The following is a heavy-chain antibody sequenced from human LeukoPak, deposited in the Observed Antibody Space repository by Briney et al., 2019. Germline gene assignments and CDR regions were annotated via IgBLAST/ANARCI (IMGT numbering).Heavy chain of an antibody. V-gene: IGHV3-48*03. Sequence: GGSLRLSCAASGFTFSSYGMNWVRQAPGKGLEWVSYISNGGSNIYYADSVKGRFTISRDNAKNSLYLQMNSLRAEDTAVYYCGRVPRTTHAFDVWGQGTMVTVSS. CDR2: ISNGGSNI. CDR3: GRVPRTTHAFDV. J-gene: IGHJ3*01. D-gene: IGHD1-1*01. CDR1: GFTFSSYG.